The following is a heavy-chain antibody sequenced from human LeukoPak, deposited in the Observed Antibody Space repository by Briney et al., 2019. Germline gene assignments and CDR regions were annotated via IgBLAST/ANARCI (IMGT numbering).Heavy chain of an antibody. Sequence: GGSLRLSCAASGFTVSNNYMSWVRQAPGQGLEWVSVLYSGGSTYYADFVKGRFTISRDNSKNTLYLQMKSLRAEDTAVYYCAREADGFDIWGQGTMVTVSS. CDR3: AREADGFDI. CDR1: GFTVSNNY. CDR2: LYSGGST. V-gene: IGHV3-66*01. J-gene: IGHJ3*02.